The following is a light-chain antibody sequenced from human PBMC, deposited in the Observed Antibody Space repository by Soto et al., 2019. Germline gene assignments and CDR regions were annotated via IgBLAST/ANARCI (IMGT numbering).Light chain of an antibody. J-gene: IGKJ1*01. CDR1: QSVSSNY. CDR2: GAS. V-gene: IGKV3-20*01. CDR3: QQYGSSRWT. Sequence: EIVLTQSPGTLSLSPGERATLSCRASQSVSSNYLAWYQQKPGQAPRLLIYGASIRATGTPARFSGSGSGTDFTLTIRRLEPEDFAVYYCQQYGSSRWTFGQGTKVDIK.